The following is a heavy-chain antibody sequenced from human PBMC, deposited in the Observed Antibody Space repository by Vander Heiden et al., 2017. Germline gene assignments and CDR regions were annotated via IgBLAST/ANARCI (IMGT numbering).Heavy chain of an antibody. J-gene: IGHJ6*02. V-gene: IGHV3-30*18. CDR2: ITFDGTSK. CDR1: GFTFSSYG. CDR3: ANSQGYYYGMDV. Sequence: QVQLVESGGGVVQPGRSLRLSCAPSGFTFSSYGMHWVRQFPGKGLEWVAVITFDGTSKYHADSVEGRFTISRDNSKNTLYLQMNSLRIEDTAVYYCANSQGYYYGMDVWGQGTTVTVSS.